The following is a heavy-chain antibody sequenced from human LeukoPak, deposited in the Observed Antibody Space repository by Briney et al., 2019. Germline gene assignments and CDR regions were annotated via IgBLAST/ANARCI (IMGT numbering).Heavy chain of an antibody. J-gene: IGHJ6*03. Sequence: GGSLRLSCAASGFTVSSNYMSWVRQAPGKGLEWVSVIYSGGSTYYADSVKGRFTISRDNSKNTLYLQMNSLRAEDTAVYYCARDIAAEYYYYYMDVWGKGTTVTVSS. CDR3: ARDIAAEYYYYYMDV. CDR1: GFTVSSNY. CDR2: IYSGGST. D-gene: IGHD6-25*01. V-gene: IGHV3-53*01.